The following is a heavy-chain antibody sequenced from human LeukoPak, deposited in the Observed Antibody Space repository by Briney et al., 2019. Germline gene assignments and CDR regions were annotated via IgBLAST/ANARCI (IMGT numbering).Heavy chain of an antibody. CDR3: ARHGRRLCSGGSCYQDY. CDR2: INHSGST. J-gene: IGHJ4*02. CDR1: GGSFSGYY. Sequence: SETLSLTRAVYGGSFSGYYWSWIRQPPGKGLEWIGEINHSGSTNYNPSLKSRVTISVDTSKNQFSLKLSSVTAADTAVYYCARHGRRLCSGGSCYQDYWGQGTLVTVSS. V-gene: IGHV4-34*01. D-gene: IGHD2-15*01.